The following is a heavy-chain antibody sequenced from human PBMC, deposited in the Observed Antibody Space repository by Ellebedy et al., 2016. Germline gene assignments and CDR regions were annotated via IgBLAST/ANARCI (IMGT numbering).Heavy chain of an antibody. D-gene: IGHD3-22*01. J-gene: IGHJ3*02. CDR3: ARDYYYDSSGYWGYAFDI. Sequence: SVKVSXKASGGTFSSYAISWVRQAPGQGLEWMGGIIPIFGTANYAQKFQGRVTITADESTSTAYMELSSLRSEDTAVYYCARDYYYDSSGYWGYAFDIWGQGTMVTVSS. CDR1: GGTFSSYA. V-gene: IGHV1-69*13. CDR2: IIPIFGTA.